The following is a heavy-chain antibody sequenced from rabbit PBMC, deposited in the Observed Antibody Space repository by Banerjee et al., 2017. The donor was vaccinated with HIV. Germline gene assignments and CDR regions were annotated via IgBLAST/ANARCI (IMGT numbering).Heavy chain of an antibody. Sequence: QSLEESGGDLVKPGASLTLTCTASGFSFSSSYWICWVRQAPGKGLEWIACIYAGSSGSTDYASWAKGRFTISKTSSTSVTLRMTSLTAADTATYFCARHYSYAYGGDVYNLWGPGTLVTVS. D-gene: IGHD6-1*01. J-gene: IGHJ4*01. V-gene: IGHV1S40*01. CDR1: GFSFSSSYW. CDR2: IYAGSSGST. CDR3: ARHYSYAYGGDVYNL.